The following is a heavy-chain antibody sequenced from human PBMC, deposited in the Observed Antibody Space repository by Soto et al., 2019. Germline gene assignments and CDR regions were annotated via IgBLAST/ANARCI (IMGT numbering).Heavy chain of an antibody. Sequence: GGSLRLSCAASGFTFDDYTMHWVRQAPGKGLEWVSLISWDGGSTYYADSVKGRFTISRDNSKNSLYLQMNSLRTEDTALYYCAKDHGAAAGPIDYWGQGTLVTVSS. D-gene: IGHD6-13*01. CDR2: ISWDGGST. J-gene: IGHJ4*02. V-gene: IGHV3-43*01. CDR1: GFTFDDYT. CDR3: AKDHGAAAGPIDY.